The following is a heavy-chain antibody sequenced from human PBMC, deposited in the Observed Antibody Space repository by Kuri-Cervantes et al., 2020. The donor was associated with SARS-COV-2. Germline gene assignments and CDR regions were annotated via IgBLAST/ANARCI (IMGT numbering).Heavy chain of an antibody. D-gene: IGHD4-17*01. CDR2: IYSGGST. J-gene: IGHJ3*02. V-gene: IGHV3-53*01. CDR3: ARDQTGDSAVGAAFDI. Sequence: GESLKISCAASGFTVSSNYMSWVRQAPGKGLEWVSVIYSGGSTYYADSVKGRFTISRDNSKNTLYLQMNSLRAEDTAVYYCARDQTGDSAVGAAFDIWGQGTMVTVSS. CDR1: GFTVSSNY.